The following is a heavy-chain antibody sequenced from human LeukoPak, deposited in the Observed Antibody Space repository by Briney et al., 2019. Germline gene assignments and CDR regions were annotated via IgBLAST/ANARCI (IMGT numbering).Heavy chain of an antibody. CDR3: ARDGPRLDYDFWSGYYADY. Sequence: ASVKVSCKASGYTFTSYGISWVRQAPGQGLEWMGIINPRGGTTTYAQKFQGRVTMTRDTSTTTVYMELSSLRSEDTAVYYCARDGPRLDYDFWSGYYADYWGQGSLVTVSS. J-gene: IGHJ4*02. V-gene: IGHV1-46*01. D-gene: IGHD3-3*01. CDR1: GYTFTSYG. CDR2: INPRGGTT.